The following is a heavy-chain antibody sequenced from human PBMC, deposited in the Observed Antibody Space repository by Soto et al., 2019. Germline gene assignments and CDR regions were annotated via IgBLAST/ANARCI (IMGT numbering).Heavy chain of an antibody. CDR2: IYYSGST. Sequence: QVQLQESGPGLVKPSQTLSLTCTVSGGSISSGGYYWSWIRQHPGKGLEWIGYIYYSGSTYYNPSLKRRVTISVDTSKNQLSLKLSSVTAADTAVYYCAREEGGGYDHRWFDPWGQGTLVTVSS. CDR3: AREEGGGYDHRWFDP. V-gene: IGHV4-31*03. CDR1: GGSISSGGYY. D-gene: IGHD5-12*01. J-gene: IGHJ5*01.